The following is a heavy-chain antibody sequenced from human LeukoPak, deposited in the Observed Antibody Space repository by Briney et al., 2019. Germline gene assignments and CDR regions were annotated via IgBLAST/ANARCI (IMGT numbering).Heavy chain of an antibody. D-gene: IGHD3-22*01. CDR3: ARDRSYYDSSGSFYYYYGMDV. CDR1: GFTFSSYA. Sequence: PGRSLRLSCAASGFTFSSYAMHWVRQAPGKGLEWVAVISYDGSNKYYADSVKGRFTISRDNSKSTLYLQMNSLRAEDTAVYYCARDRSYYDSSGSFYYYYGMDVWGQGTTVTVSS. V-gene: IGHV3-30-3*01. J-gene: IGHJ6*02. CDR2: ISYDGSNK.